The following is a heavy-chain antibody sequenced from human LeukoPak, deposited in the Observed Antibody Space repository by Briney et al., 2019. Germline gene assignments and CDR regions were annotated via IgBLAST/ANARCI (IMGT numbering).Heavy chain of an antibody. CDR3: AKDLVRAGDSYYYYMDV. J-gene: IGHJ6*03. CDR1: GFTFSSYG. V-gene: IGHV3-33*06. D-gene: IGHD7-27*01. Sequence: GGSLRLSCAASGFTFSSYGMHWVRQAPGKGLEWVAVIWYDGSNKYYADSVKGRFTISRDNSKNTLYLQMNSLRAEDTAVYYCAKDLVRAGDSYYYYMDVWGKGTTVTVSS. CDR2: IWYDGSNK.